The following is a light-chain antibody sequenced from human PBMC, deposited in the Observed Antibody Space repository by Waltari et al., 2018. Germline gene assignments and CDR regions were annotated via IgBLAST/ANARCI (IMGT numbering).Light chain of an antibody. V-gene: IGKV3-15*01. CDR3: QQYNDWPRT. CDR1: QSVSTN. Sequence: EIVMTQSPVTLSVSPGERATISCRASQSVSTNLAWSRQRPGQAPRLLMYSASTRASGLPARFSGSGSGTEFTLTISSLHSEDFAVYYCQQYNDWPRTFGQGTKLEI. CDR2: SAS. J-gene: IGKJ2*01.